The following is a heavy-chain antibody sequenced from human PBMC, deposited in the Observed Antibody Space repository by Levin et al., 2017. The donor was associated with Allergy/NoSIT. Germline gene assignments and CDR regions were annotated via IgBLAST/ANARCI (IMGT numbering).Heavy chain of an antibody. CDR3: ARNRGYCSGGSCYSQD. CDR1: GFTFSSYW. V-gene: IGHV3-7*04. J-gene: IGHJ1*01. Sequence: GESLKISCAASGFTFSSYWMSWVRQAPGKGLEWVANIKPDGSEKYYVDSVKGRFTISRDSAKNSLYLQMNSLRADDTAVYYCARNRGYCSGGSCYSQDRGQGTLVTVSS. D-gene: IGHD2-15*01. CDR2: IKPDGSEK.